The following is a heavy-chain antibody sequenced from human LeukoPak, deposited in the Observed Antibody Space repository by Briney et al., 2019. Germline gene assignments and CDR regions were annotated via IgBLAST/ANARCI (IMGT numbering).Heavy chain of an antibody. J-gene: IGHJ5*01. D-gene: IGHD6-13*01. CDR1: GFTVSSNY. CDR3: ASNGYSSNWYDY. Sequence: PGGSLRLSCAASGFTVSSNYMSWVRQAPGKGLKWVSVIYSGGSTYYADSVKGRFAISRDNSKNTVYLQMNSLRAEDTAVYYCASNGYSSNWYDYWGQGTQVTVYS. V-gene: IGHV3-66*01. CDR2: IYSGGST.